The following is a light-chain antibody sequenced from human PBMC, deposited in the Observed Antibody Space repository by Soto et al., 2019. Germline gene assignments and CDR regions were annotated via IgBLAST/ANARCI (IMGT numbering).Light chain of an antibody. CDR1: QSVSSVY. V-gene: IGKV3D-20*02. CDR3: QQRSNWPPLT. Sequence: EVVLTQSPGTLSLSPGERATLSCRASQSVSSVYLAWYQQRPGQAPSLLMYGASSRATGTPERFSGSGSGTDFTLTISRLEPEDFAVYYCQQRSNWPPLTFGGGTKVDIK. CDR2: GAS. J-gene: IGKJ4*01.